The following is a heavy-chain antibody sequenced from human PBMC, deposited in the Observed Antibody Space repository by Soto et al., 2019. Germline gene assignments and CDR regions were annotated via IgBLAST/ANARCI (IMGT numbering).Heavy chain of an antibody. CDR2: IYYDGST. V-gene: IGHV4-39*02. J-gene: IGHJ4*02. Sequence: PSETLSLTCRVSGGSISNRNYYWAWVRQPPGKGLEWIGNIYYDGSTYYHPSFRGRLTISVDTSKNHFSLKLGSLTAADTALSYCPPLPFSDKFDYWGQGTLVPVSS. CDR3: PPLPFSDKFDY. D-gene: IGHD3-3*01. CDR1: GGSISNRNYY.